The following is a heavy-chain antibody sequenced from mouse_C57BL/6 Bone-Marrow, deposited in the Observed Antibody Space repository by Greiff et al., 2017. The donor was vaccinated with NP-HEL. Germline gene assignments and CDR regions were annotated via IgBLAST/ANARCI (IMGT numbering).Heavy chain of an antibody. Sequence: EVQLQQSGPELVKPGASVKISCKASGYTFTDYYMNWVKQSHGKSLEWIGDINPNNGGTSYNQKFKGKATLTVDKSSSTAYMELRSLTSEDSAVYYCARLDSNYVYFDYWGKGTTLTVSS. J-gene: IGHJ2*01. CDR1: GYTFTDYY. CDR2: INPNNGGT. V-gene: IGHV1-26*01. D-gene: IGHD2-5*01. CDR3: ARLDSNYVYFDY.